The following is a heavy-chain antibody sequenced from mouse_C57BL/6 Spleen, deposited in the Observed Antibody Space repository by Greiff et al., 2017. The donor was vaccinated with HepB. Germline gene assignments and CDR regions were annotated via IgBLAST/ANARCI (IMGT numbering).Heavy chain of an antibody. J-gene: IGHJ3*01. CDR3: ARDDSNYSWCAD. CDR2: IYPGSGST. D-gene: IGHD2-5*01. CDR1: GYTFPSYW. V-gene: IGHV1-55*01. Sequence: VQLQQSGAELVKPGASVKMSCKASGYTFPSYWITWVKQRPGQGLEWIGDIYPGSGSTNYNEKFKSKATLTVDTSSSTAYLQLSSLTSEDSAVYDCARDDSNYSWCADWGQGTLVTVAA.